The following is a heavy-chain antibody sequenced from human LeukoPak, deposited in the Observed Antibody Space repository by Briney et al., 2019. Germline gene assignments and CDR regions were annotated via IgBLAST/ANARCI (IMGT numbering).Heavy chain of an antibody. CDR2: IHHSGNT. D-gene: IGHD2-15*01. J-gene: IGHJ4*02. V-gene: IGHV4-4*02. CDR1: GDSMRSSDW. Sequence: PLETLSLTCAVSGDSMRSSDWWTWVRQSPGKRLEWIGEIHHSGNTNYNPSLESRVTISVDQSKNQFSLNLTSVTAADTAIYYCAKMIPATPDYFDYWGQGILVTVSS. CDR3: AKMIPATPDYFDY.